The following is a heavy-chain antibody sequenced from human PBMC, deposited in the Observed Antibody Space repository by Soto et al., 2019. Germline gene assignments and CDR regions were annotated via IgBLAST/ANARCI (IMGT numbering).Heavy chain of an antibody. D-gene: IGHD5-12*01. CDR1: GYSFTSYW. V-gene: IGHV5-51*01. CDR2: IYPGDSDT. Sequence: GESLKISCKGSGYSFTSYWIGWVRQMPGKGLEWMGIIYPGDSDTRYSPSFQGQVTISADKSISTAYLQWSSLKASDTAMYYCARLRMVATRFGYFDYCGQGTLVTVSS. J-gene: IGHJ4*02. CDR3: ARLRMVATRFGYFDY.